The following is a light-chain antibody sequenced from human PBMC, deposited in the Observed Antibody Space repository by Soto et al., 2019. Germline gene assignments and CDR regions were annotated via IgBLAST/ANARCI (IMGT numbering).Light chain of an antibody. CDR2: GAS. Sequence: EIVMTQSPATLSVSPGERATLSCRASQSVSSNLAWYQQTPGQAPRILIYGASTRDTGIPARFSGSGSGTEFTLPISRLQSEDFEVYYCQQYHNWPRTFGQGTKVDIK. CDR1: QSVSSN. J-gene: IGKJ1*01. V-gene: IGKV3-15*01. CDR3: QQYHNWPRT.